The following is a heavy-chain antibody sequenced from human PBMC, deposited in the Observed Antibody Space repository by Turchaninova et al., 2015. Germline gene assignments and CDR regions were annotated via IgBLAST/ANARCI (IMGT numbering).Heavy chain of an antibody. D-gene: IGHD1/OR15-1a*01. Sequence: QLVQSGAEVKSPGASVKVSCQADGYIFTSYGITWVRQAPGQGLEWMGCINAQNGDTKYAEKVQGRITMSTDTSTNTAYMDLSSLRSDDTAMYFCARHLLGHTGGFDFWGQGTLVTVSS. J-gene: IGHJ4*02. CDR1: GYIFTSYG. V-gene: IGHV1-18*04. CDR3: ARHLLGHTGGFDF. CDR2: INAQNGDT.